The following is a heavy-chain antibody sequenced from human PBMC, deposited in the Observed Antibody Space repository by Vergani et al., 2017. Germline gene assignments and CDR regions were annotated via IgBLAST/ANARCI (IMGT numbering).Heavy chain of an antibody. CDR1: FDSIRNHY. Sequence: QVQLQESGPGLVKSSETLSLTCSVSFDSIRNHYCNWIRQPPGKGLEWIGSIHYSENTNYNPSLKTLGTISVDTSKNQFSLTLTSVTAADTAVYYCASDTHSGQRADRWVQGMLV. J-gene: IGHJ5*02. CDR2: IHYSENT. CDR3: ASDTHSGQRADR. D-gene: IGHD6-19*01. V-gene: IGHV4-59*11.